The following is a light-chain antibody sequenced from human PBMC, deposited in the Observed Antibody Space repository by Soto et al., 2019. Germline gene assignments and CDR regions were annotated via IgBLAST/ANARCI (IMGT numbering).Light chain of an antibody. CDR2: GAS. CDR1: QSIATN. V-gene: IGKV3D-15*01. Sequence: EIVMTQSPAILSLSPGETATLSCRASQSIATNLAWYQQRPGQAPRLLIYGASTRATDVPARFSGSVSGTAFILSITRLQSEDFAVYYCQQYNSWPPLFTFGPGTTLDL. J-gene: IGKJ3*01. CDR3: QQYNSWPPLFT.